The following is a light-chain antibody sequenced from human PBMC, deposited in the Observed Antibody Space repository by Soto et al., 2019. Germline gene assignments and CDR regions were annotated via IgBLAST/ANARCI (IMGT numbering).Light chain of an antibody. Sequence: DIQMTQSPSSLSGSVGDRVTITWRASQNIRTYLNWYQQKPGKAPQVLIYSASTLQSGVPSRFSGSGSGKEFTLTINNLQPEESATYYCQKRQNTPRTFGQGTKV. CDR2: SAS. V-gene: IGKV1-39*01. J-gene: IGKJ1*01. CDR1: QNIRTY. CDR3: QKRQNTPRT.